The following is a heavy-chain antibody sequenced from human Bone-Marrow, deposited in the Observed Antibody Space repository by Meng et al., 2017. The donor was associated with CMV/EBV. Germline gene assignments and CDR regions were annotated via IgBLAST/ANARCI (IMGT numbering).Heavy chain of an antibody. J-gene: IGHJ4*02. D-gene: IGHD6-13*01. Sequence: GESLKISCAASGFTFSDYYMSWIRQAPGKGLEWVSYISSSGSTIYYADSVKGRFTISRDNAKNSLYLQMNSLRAEDTAVYYCTSADPRRGRSILYWGQGTLVTVSS. CDR2: ISSSGSTI. V-gene: IGHV3-11*04. CDR3: TSADPRRGRSILY. CDR1: GFTFSDYY.